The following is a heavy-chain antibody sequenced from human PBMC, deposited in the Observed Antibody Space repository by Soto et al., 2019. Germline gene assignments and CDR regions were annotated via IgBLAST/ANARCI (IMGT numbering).Heavy chain of an antibody. CDR2: ISSNGGST. V-gene: IGHV3-64*01. J-gene: IGHJ4*02. Sequence: EVQLVESGGGLVQPGGSLRLSCAASGFTFSSYAMHWVRQAPGKRLEYVSAISSNGGSTYYANSVKGRFTISRDNSKNTLYLQMGSLRAEDMAVYYCARGPGYYFDYWGQGTLVTVSS. CDR3: ARGPGYYFDY. CDR1: GFTFSSYA.